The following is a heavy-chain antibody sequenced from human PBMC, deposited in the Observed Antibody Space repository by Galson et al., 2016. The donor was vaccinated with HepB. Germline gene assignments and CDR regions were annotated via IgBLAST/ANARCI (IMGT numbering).Heavy chain of an antibody. Sequence: SVKVSCKASGYSFTGYYIHWVRQAPGQGLEWMGWINPKSGDTNCAQKFKGRVNMTMDTSIGTAYMDLSSLRSDDTAVYFCARGVAGTSDYWSQGALVTVSS. J-gene: IGHJ4*02. D-gene: IGHD6-19*01. V-gene: IGHV1-2*02. CDR3: ARGVAGTSDY. CDR2: INPKSGDT. CDR1: GYSFTGYY.